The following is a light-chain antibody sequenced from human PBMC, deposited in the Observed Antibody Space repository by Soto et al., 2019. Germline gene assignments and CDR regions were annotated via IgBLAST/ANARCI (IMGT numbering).Light chain of an antibody. CDR2: GAS. Sequence: EIVLTQSPGTLSLSPGDGATLSCRASQSVSGNSLAWYQQKPGQAPRLLIYGASTRATGIPDKFSGSGSGTDFTLTISRLEHEDFAGYYCQQYCSSPYTFGQGTQLEIK. J-gene: IGKJ2*01. CDR1: QSVSGNS. CDR3: QQYCSSPYT. V-gene: IGKV3-20*01.